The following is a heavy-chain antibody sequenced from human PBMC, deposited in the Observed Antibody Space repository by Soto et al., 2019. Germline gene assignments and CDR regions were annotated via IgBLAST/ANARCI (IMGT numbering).Heavy chain of an antibody. D-gene: IGHD3-10*01. J-gene: IGHJ6*02. CDR2: IHHDGST. V-gene: IGHV4-4*02. CDR3: ALLGSGSYRSSDGMDV. CDR1: GGSIISTTW. Sequence: SETLSLTCAVSGGSIISTTWWSWVRQPPGKGLEWIGEIHHDGSTNYNPSLKSRVTISVDKSKNQFSLKVSSVTAADTAVYYCALLGSGSYRSSDGMDVWGQGTTVTVSS.